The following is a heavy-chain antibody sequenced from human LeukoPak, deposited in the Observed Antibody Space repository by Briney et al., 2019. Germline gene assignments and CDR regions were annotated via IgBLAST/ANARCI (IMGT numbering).Heavy chain of an antibody. V-gene: IGHV1-2*02. CDR2: INPNSGGT. CDR1: GYTFTGYY. Sequence: APVKVSCKASGYTFTGYYMHWVRQAPGQGLEWMGWINPNSGGTNYAQKFQGRVTMTRDTSISTAYMELSRLRSDDTAVYYCARVPPSIVGAIDYWGQGTLVTVSS. J-gene: IGHJ4*02. D-gene: IGHD1-26*01. CDR3: ARVPPSIVGAIDY.